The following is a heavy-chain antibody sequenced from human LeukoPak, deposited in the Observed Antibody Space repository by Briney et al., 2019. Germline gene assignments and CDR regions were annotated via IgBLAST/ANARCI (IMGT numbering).Heavy chain of an antibody. CDR3: VRDRVTGTPAPDWFDP. V-gene: IGHV4-39*07. CDR1: GASIITSEYL. CDR2: INYSGRT. Sequence: SETLSLTCTVSGASIITSEYLWGWIRQTAGMGLEWIGTINYSGRTYYNPSLKSRVTISVDTSKNQFSLRVTSVTAADTAVYYCVRDRVTGTPAPDWFDPWGQGTLVTVSS. D-gene: IGHD1-7*01. J-gene: IGHJ5*02.